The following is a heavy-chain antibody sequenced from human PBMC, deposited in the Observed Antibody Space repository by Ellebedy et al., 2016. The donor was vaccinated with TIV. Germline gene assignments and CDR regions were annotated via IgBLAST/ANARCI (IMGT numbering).Heavy chain of an antibody. CDR3: ARDRRVGYYFDY. V-gene: IGHV4-39*07. Sequence: GSLRLSCTVSGGSISSSSYYWGWIRQPPGKGLEWIGTIYYSGNTFYNPSLKTRVPISLGTSRNQFSLRLTSVTAADTAVYYCARDRRVGYYFDYWGQGTLVTVSS. CDR2: IYYSGNT. D-gene: IGHD3-10*01. J-gene: IGHJ4*02. CDR1: GGSISSSSYY.